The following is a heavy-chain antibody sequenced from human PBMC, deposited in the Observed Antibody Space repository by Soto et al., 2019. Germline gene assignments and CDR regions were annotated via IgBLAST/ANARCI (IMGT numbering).Heavy chain of an antibody. CDR1: GGSISSGGYS. J-gene: IGHJ4*02. CDR3: AAGGGLPRYY. CDR2: IHHSGST. Sequence: QLQLQESGSGLVKPSQTLSLTCAVSGGSISSGGYSWSWIRQPPGKGLEWIGYIHHSGSTYYNPSLKSRVTISVDRSTNQFSLKLSSVTAGDTAVYYCAAGGGLPRYYWGQGTLVTVSS. D-gene: IGHD5-12*01. V-gene: IGHV4-30-2*01.